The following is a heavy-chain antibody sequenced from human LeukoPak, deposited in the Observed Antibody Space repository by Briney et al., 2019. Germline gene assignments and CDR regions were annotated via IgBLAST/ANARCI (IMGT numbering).Heavy chain of an antibody. CDR3: AKDLWSFDY. J-gene: IGHJ4*02. V-gene: IGHV3-53*01. CDR1: GFNVIITY. Sequence: GGSLRLSCAASGFNVIITYMSWVRQAPGKGLEWVSLIYSGGITYYADSVKGRFTISRDNSKNTLYLQMNSLRAEDTAVYYCAKDLWSFDYWGQGTLVTVSS. CDR2: IYSGGIT. D-gene: IGHD3-3*01.